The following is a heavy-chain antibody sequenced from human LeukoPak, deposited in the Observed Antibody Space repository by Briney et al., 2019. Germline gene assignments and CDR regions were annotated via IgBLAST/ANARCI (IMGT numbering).Heavy chain of an antibody. J-gene: IGHJ6*02. V-gene: IGHV3-23*01. CDR3: AKSRGITMVRGVTSSYYYGMDV. CDR1: GFTLSSYA. CDR2: ISGSGGST. D-gene: IGHD3-10*01. Sequence: PGGSLRLSCAASGFTLSSYAMNWVRQAPGKGLEWVSAISGSGGSTYYADSVKGRFTISRDNSKNTLYLQMNSLRAEDTAVYYCAKSRGITMVRGVTSSYYYGMDVWGQGTTVTVSS.